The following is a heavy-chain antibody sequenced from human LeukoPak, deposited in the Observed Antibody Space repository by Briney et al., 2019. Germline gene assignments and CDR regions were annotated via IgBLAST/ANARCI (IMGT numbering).Heavy chain of an antibody. CDR3: ARVLVYSYGYVYDKDY. CDR2: IYYSGST. J-gene: IGHJ4*02. CDR1: GGSISSSSYY. D-gene: IGHD5-18*01. V-gene: IGHV4-39*01. Sequence: PSETLSLTCTVSGGSISSSSYYWGWLRQPPGKGLEWIGSIYYSGSTYYNPSLKSRVTISVDTSKNQFSLKLSSVTAADTAVYYCARVLVYSYGYVYDKDYWGQGTLVTVSS.